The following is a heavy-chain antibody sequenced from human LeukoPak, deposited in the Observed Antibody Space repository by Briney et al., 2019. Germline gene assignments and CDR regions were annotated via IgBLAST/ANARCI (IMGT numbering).Heavy chain of an antibody. CDR1: GFTFSSYE. D-gene: IGHD1-26*01. J-gene: IGHJ5*02. V-gene: IGHV3-48*03. Sequence: GGSLRLSCAASGFTFSSYEMNWVRQAPGKGLEWVSYISSSGSTIYYADSVKGQFTISRDNAKNSLYLQMNSLRAEDTAVYYCARSLVVGATYPYHWGQGTLVTVSS. CDR3: ARSLVVGATYPYH. CDR2: ISSSGSTI.